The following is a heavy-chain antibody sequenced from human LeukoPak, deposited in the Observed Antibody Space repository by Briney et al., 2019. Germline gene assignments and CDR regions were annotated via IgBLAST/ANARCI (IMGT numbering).Heavy chain of an antibody. D-gene: IGHD2-15*01. CDR2: INHRGST. Sequence: PSETLSLTCAVYGGSFSGYYWSWIRQPPGKGLEWIGEINHRGSTNYNPSLKSRVTISVDTSKNQFSLKLSSVTAADTAVYYCARAIHCSGGSCYSFFRFGFDPWGQGTLVTVSS. V-gene: IGHV4-34*01. CDR1: GGSFSGYY. J-gene: IGHJ5*02. CDR3: ARAIHCSGGSCYSFFRFGFDP.